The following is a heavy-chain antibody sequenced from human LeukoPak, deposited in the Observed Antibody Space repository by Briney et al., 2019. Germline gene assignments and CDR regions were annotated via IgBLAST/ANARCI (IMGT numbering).Heavy chain of an antibody. Sequence: SVKVSCKASGGTFSSYAISWVRQAPGQGLEWMGGIIPIFGTANYAQKFRGRVTITADKSTRTAYMELSSLRSEDTAVYYCARDMYSSGRVPFDYWGQGTLVTVSS. CDR1: GGTFSSYA. J-gene: IGHJ4*02. CDR3: ARDMYSSGRVPFDY. D-gene: IGHD6-19*01. CDR2: IIPIFGTA. V-gene: IGHV1-69*06.